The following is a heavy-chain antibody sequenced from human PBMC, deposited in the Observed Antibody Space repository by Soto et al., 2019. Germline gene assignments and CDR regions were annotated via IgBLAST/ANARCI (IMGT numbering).Heavy chain of an antibody. CDR3: ARDRWITGNFPVYDY. D-gene: IGHD1-20*01. V-gene: IGHV3-33*01. CDR1: GFRFGYYG. CDR2: VQFDGSKE. Sequence: GGSLRLSCAASGFRFGYYGMHWFRQAPGKGLEWVAGVQFDGSKEYYVDSVEGRFTISRDNSKNTLNLQMDSLRGEDTAVYYCARDRWITGNFPVYDYWGRGTLVTVSS. J-gene: IGHJ4*02.